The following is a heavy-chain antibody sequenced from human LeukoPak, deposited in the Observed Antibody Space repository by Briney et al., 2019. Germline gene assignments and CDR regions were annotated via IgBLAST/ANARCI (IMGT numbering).Heavy chain of an antibody. J-gene: IGHJ5*02. Sequence: GGSLRLSCAASGFTFSSYEMNWVRQAPGKGLEWVSYISSSGSTIYYADSVKGRFTISRDNAKNSLYLQMNSLRAEDTAVYYCARAGRLDWFDPWGQGTLVTVSS. D-gene: IGHD6-19*01. CDR2: ISSSGSTI. CDR3: ARAGRLDWFDP. CDR1: GFTFSSYE. V-gene: IGHV3-48*03.